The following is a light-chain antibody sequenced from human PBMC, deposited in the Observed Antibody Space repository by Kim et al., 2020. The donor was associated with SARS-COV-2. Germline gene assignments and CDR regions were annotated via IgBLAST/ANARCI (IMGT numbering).Light chain of an antibody. CDR3: QAWDSSSVV. CDR1: NLGTRH. Sequence: SVSPGQTAIMTCSGDNLGTRHASWYQQKPGQSPVLVIYRNDKRPSGIPERFSGSNSGNTATLTVSGTQVMDEADYFCQAWDSSSVVFGGGTKLTVL. CDR2: RND. V-gene: IGLV3-1*01. J-gene: IGLJ2*01.